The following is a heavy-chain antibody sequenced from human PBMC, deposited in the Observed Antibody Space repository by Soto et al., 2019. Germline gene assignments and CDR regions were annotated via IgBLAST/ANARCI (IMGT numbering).Heavy chain of an antibody. CDR1: GFTFSSYS. Sequence: PGGSLRLSCAASGFTFSSYSMNWVRQAPGKGLEWVSSISSSSSYIYYADSVKGRFTISRNNAKNSLHLQMNSLRAEDTAVYYCARDPHCSSTSCPDYWGQGTLVTVSS. V-gene: IGHV3-21*01. CDR3: ARDPHCSSTSCPDY. D-gene: IGHD2-2*01. CDR2: ISSSSSYI. J-gene: IGHJ4*02.